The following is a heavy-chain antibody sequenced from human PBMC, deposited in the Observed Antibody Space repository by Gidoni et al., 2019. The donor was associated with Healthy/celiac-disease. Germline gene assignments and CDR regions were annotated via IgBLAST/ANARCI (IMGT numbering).Heavy chain of an antibody. V-gene: IGHV5-51*01. J-gene: IGHJ3*02. CDR3: ARPPARSDYYDSSETHAFDI. CDR1: GYSFTSYW. Sequence: EVQLVQSGAEVKKPGESLKISCKGSGYSFTSYWIGWVRQMPGKGLEWMGIIYPGDSDTRYSPSFQGQVTISADKSISTAYLQWSSLKASDTAMYYCARPPARSDYYDSSETHAFDIWGQGTMVTVSS. CDR2: IYPGDSDT. D-gene: IGHD3-22*01.